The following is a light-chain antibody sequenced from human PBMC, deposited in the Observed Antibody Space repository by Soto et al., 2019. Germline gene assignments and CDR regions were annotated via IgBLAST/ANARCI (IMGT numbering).Light chain of an antibody. CDR1: QSIRHY. Sequence: DIQMTQSPPTLSASVGDRVTITCRASQSIRHYLAWYQQMPGKAPKLLIYGASTLQSVVPSRFSGSGSGTEFTLTISSPLPDDFGTYFCQHHNSYSQTFGQGTKVEIK. V-gene: IGKV1-5*01. J-gene: IGKJ1*01. CDR3: QHHNSYSQT. CDR2: GAS.